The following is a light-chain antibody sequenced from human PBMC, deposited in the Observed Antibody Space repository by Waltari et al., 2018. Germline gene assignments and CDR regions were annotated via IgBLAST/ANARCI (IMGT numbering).Light chain of an antibody. CDR2: KDS. J-gene: IGLJ2*01. CDR3: QSADSSGKI. V-gene: IGLV3-25*03. CDR1: ALPKQY. Sequence: SYDLTQPPSVSVSPGQTARITCSGDALPKQYTYWYQQKPGQAPVAVIYKDSARPSGTPERFSVSSSGTTVTLTISGVQAEDEADYYCQSADSSGKIFGGGTKLTVL.